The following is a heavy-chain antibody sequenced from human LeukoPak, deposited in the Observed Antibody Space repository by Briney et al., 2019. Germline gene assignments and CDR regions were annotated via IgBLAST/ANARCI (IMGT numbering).Heavy chain of an antibody. CDR1: GGSISSSSYY. CDR3: ARPRGIAVGTFMDV. CDR2: IYYSGST. J-gene: IGHJ6*03. D-gene: IGHD6-19*01. Sequence: SETLSLTCTVSGGSISSSSYYWGWIRQPPGKGLEWIGSIYYSGSTYYNPSLKSRVTISVDTSKNQFSLKLSSVTAADTAVYYCARPRGIAVGTFMDVWGKGTTVTVSS. V-gene: IGHV4-39*01.